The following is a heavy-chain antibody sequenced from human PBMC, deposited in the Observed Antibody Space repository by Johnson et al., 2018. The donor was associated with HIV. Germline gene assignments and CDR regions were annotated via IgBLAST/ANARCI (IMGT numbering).Heavy chain of an antibody. CDR2: IKQDGSEK. Sequence: VQLVESGGGLVQPGGSLRLSCAASGFSFSRYWMSWVRQAPGKGLQWVANIKQDGSEKYYVDSVKGRFTISRDNAKNSLYLQMNSLRAEDTAVYYCARVTTPQTSDRIADAFDIWGQGTMVTVSS. CDR1: GFSFSRYW. CDR3: ARVTTPQTSDRIADAFDI. J-gene: IGHJ3*02. D-gene: IGHD6-13*01. V-gene: IGHV3-7*02.